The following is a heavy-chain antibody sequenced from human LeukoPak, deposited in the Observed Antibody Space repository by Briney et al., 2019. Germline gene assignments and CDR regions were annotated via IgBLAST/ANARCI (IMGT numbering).Heavy chain of an antibody. V-gene: IGHV3-53*01. J-gene: IGHJ4*02. D-gene: IGHD3-22*01. CDR2: IYSGGST. Sequence: PGGSLRLSCAASGFTVSSNYMSWVRQAPGKGLEWVSIIYSGGSTYYADSVRGRFTISRDNSKNTLYLQMNSLRAEDTAVYYCARALLYYYGSSGYLDFWGQGTLVTVSS. CDR1: GFTVSSNY. CDR3: ARALLYYYGSSGYLDF.